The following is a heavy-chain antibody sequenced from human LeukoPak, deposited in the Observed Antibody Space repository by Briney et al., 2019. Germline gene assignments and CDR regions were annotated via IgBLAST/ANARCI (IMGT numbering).Heavy chain of an antibody. V-gene: IGHV1-24*01. CDR1: GYTPTELS. Sequence: ASVKVSCKVSGYTPTELSMHWVRQAPGKGLEWMGGFDPEDGETIYAQRFQGRVTMTEDTSTDTAYMELSSLRSEDTAVYYCATLRLDSSSWSSKIFDYWGQGTLVTVSS. CDR3: ATLRLDSSSWSSKIFDY. J-gene: IGHJ4*02. CDR2: FDPEDGET. D-gene: IGHD6-13*01.